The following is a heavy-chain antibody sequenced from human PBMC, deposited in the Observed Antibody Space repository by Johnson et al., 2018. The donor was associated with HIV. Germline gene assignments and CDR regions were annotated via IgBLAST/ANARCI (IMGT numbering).Heavy chain of an antibody. J-gene: IGHJ3*01. V-gene: IGHV3-66*03. CDR3: AAGSWPGSFAL. CDR1: GFTVSSNY. CDR2: IYSGGST. D-gene: IGHD5-12*01. Sequence: VQLVESGGGLIQPGGSLRLSCAASGFTVSSNYMSWVRQAPGKGLERVSDIYSGGSTYYADSVKGRFTISRDNSKNTLSLQMSRLRAEDTAVYYCAAGSWPGSFALWGQGTMVTVSS.